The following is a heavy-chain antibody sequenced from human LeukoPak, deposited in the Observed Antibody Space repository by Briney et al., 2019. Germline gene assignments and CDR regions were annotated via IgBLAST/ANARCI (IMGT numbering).Heavy chain of an antibody. CDR2: ISSSGSTI. Sequence: PGGSLRLSCAAAGSTFSSYEMNWVRQAPGKGLELVSYISSSGSTIYYADSVKGRFTISRDNAKNSLYLQMNSLRAEDTAFFFRQKTAYDILTGPAYFDYWGQGTLVTVSS. V-gene: IGHV3-48*03. D-gene: IGHD3-9*01. J-gene: IGHJ4*02. CDR3: QKTAYDILTGPAYFDY. CDR1: GSTFSSYE.